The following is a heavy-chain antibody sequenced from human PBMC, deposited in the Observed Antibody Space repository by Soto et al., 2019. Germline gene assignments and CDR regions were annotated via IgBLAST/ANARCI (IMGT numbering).Heavy chain of an antibody. V-gene: IGHV3-30-3*01. D-gene: IGHD6-19*01. CDR3: ARDRQQWLEPAGGALPF. CDR2: ISYAGNDN. Sequence: QVQLVESGGGVVQPGRSLRLSCAASGFTLSSYVMHWVRQAPGKGLEWVARISYAGNDNYYADSVKGRFTIPRDNSKKTLYLQMTRLRADDTAVYYCARDRQQWLEPAGGALPFWGQGTMVIVSS. CDR1: GFTLSSYV. J-gene: IGHJ3*01.